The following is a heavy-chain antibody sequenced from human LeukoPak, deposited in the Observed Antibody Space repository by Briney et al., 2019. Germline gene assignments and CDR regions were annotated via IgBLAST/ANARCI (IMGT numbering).Heavy chain of an antibody. CDR2: ITAGGDIT. CDR1: GFRFSSFD. CDR3: PKEKFTVILTGREGAFDM. Sequence: GGSLPLSCPASGFRFSSFDMSWLRQAPAKGLEWVSGITAGGDITYYADSAKGRFTISRDNSKNTFYLQIDILSRHDPALYYCPKEKFTVILTGREGAFDMWGQGTVVTVS. D-gene: IGHD3-9*01. J-gene: IGHJ3*02. V-gene: IGHV3-23*01.